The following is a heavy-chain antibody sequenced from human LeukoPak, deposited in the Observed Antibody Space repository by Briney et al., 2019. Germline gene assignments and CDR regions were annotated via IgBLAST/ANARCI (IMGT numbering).Heavy chain of an antibody. CDR2: IRFDESDK. J-gene: IGHJ4*02. CDR1: GFTFSSYW. V-gene: IGHV3-30*02. CDR3: AKDFNWAFDY. D-gene: IGHD1-1*01. Sequence: PGGSLRLSCAASGFTFSSYWMSWVRQAPGRGLDWVAHIRFDESDKYYADSVKGRFTISRDISKNTVYLQMNSLRVEDTAVYYCAKDFNWAFDYWGQGTLVTVSS.